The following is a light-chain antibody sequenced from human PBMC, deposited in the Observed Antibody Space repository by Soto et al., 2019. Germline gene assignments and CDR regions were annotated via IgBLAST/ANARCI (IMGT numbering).Light chain of an antibody. J-gene: IGKJ1*01. Sequence: EIVMTQFPPTLSVSPGSNATLPCRASQVFGSSLAWYQQNPGQAPRLLIYDASTRATGIPARFSGSGSGTEFSLTISSLQSEDSAVYYCQQYSDWPLTFGQGTKVDIK. CDR3: QQYSDWPLT. CDR1: QVFGSS. CDR2: DAS. V-gene: IGKV3-15*01.